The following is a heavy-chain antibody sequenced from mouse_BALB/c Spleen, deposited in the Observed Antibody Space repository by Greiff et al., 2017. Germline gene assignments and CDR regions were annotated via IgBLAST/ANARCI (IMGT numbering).Heavy chain of an antibody. CDR1: GFTFSSYP. J-gene: IGHJ1*01. Sequence: EVQLMQSGGGLVQPGGSLKLSCEASGFTFSSYPMSWVRQTPEKRLEWVAYISNGGGSTYYPDTVKGRFTISRDNAKNTLYLQMSSLKSEDTAMYYCARVGLGTGWDFDVWGAGTTVTVSS. CDR2: ISNGGGST. CDR3: ARVGLGTGWDFDV. V-gene: IGHV5-12-2*01. D-gene: IGHD3-3*01.